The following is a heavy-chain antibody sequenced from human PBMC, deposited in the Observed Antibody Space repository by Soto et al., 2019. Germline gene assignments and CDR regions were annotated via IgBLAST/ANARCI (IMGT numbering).Heavy chain of an antibody. CDR1: GYTFTSYG. D-gene: IGHD2-15*01. Sequence: QVQLVQSGAEVKKPGASVKVSCKASGYTFTSYGITWVRQAPGQGLEYMGWISAYNGNTNYAQKLQGRVTMTADTSKNTAYMEIRSLRSDATAVYYCARYCSGGSFDYNPAFDIWGQGTMVNVSS. CDR3: ARYCSGGSFDYNPAFDI. CDR2: ISAYNGNT. J-gene: IGHJ3*02. V-gene: IGHV1-18*01.